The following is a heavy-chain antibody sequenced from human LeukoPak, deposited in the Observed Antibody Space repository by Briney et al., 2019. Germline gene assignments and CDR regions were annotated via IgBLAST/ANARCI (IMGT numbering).Heavy chain of an antibody. V-gene: IGHV4-4*02. Sequence: SETLSLTCAVSGGSISSSNWWSWVRQPPGKGLEWIGEIYHSGSTNYNPSLKSRVTISVDKSKNQFSLKLSSVTAADTAVYYCANYYDSSGHFDYWGQGTLVTVSS. CDR1: GGSISSSNW. J-gene: IGHJ4*02. CDR2: IYHSGST. CDR3: ANYYDSSGHFDY. D-gene: IGHD3-22*01.